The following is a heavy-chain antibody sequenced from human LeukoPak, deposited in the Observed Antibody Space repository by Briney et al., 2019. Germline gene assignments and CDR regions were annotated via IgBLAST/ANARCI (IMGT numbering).Heavy chain of an antibody. D-gene: IGHD3-9*01. CDR3: ARVGNSINYDILTGGSDY. V-gene: IGHV1-2*02. CDR2: INPNSGGT. CDR1: GYTFTGYY. Sequence: ASVKVSCKASGYTFTGYYMHWVRQAPGQGLEWMGWINPNSGGTNYAQKFQGRVTMTRDTSISTAYMELSRLRSDDTAVYYCARVGNSINYDILTGGSDYWGQGTLVTVSS. J-gene: IGHJ4*02.